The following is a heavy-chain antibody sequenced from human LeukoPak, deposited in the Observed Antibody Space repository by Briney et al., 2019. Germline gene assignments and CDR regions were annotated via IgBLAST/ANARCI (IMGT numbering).Heavy chain of an antibody. CDR2: IKQDGSQI. J-gene: IGHJ4*02. CDR1: GFTYSSYW. V-gene: IGHV3-7*01. D-gene: IGHD2-2*01. CDR3: AREYCSGTSCYGYFDY. Sequence: AGGSLRLSCATSGFTYSSYWMSWVRRAPGKGLEWVANIKQDGSQIFYVDSVKGRFTISRDTAKNSLSLQMNSPRAEDTAVYYCAREYCSGTSCYGYFDYWGQGTLVTVSS.